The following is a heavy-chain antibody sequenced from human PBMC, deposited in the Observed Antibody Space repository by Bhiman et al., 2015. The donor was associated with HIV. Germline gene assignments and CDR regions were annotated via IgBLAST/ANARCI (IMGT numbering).Heavy chain of an antibody. CDR1: GFTFSSYE. Sequence: EVHLVESGGGLVQAGESLRLSCAASGFTFSSYEMNWVRQAPGKGLEWVSYISSSGSTKYYADSVKGRFAISRDNAKKSLYLQMNSLRAEDTAVYYCASMLRWYWGQGTLVTVSS. J-gene: IGHJ4*02. D-gene: IGHD3-3*01. CDR3: ASMLRWY. V-gene: IGHV3-48*03. CDR2: ISSSGSTK.